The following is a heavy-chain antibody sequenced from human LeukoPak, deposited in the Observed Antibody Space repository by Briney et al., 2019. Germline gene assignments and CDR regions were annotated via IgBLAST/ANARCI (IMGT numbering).Heavy chain of an antibody. Sequence: PSETLSLTCAVYGGSFSGHYWSWIRQPPGKGLEWIGEINHSGSTDHNPSLKSRASISVDTSKNQFSLRLSSVIAADTAVYYCARYAFSNSYSPFDFWSQGTLVTVSS. CDR3: ARYAFSNSYSPFDF. CDR1: GGSFSGHY. D-gene: IGHD3/OR15-3a*01. V-gene: IGHV4-34*04. J-gene: IGHJ4*02. CDR2: INHSGST.